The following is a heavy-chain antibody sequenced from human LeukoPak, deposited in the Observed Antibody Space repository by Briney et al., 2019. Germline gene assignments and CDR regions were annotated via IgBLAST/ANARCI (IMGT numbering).Heavy chain of an antibody. V-gene: IGHV1-24*01. CDR1: GYTLTELS. CDR3: ATFGGNSVGRVFWSDP. CDR2: FDPEDGET. Sequence: GASVKVSCKVSGYTLTELSMHWVRQAPGKGLEWMGGFDPEDGETIYAQKFQGRVTMTEDTSTDTAYMELSSLRSEDTAVYYCATFGGNSVGRVFWSDPWGQGTLVTVSS. J-gene: IGHJ5*02. D-gene: IGHD4-23*01.